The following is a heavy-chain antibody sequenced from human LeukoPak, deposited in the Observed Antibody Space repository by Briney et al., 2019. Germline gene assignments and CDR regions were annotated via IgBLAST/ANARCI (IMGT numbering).Heavy chain of an antibody. CDR1: GFTFSSYA. V-gene: IGHV3-23*01. CDR3: AKIKMGDYDYVWGGYRYYFDY. Sequence: GGSLRLSCAASGFTFSSYAMSWARQAPGKGLEWVSAISGSGGSTYYADSVKGRFTISRDNSKNTLYLQMNSLRAEDTAVYYCAKIKMGDYDYVWGGYRYYFDYWGQGTLVTVSS. D-gene: IGHD3-16*02. CDR2: ISGSGGST. J-gene: IGHJ4*02.